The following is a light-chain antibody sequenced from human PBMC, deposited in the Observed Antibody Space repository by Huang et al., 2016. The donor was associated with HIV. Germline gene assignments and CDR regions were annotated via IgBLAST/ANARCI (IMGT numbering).Light chain of an antibody. CDR1: QNVNTY. J-gene: IGKJ5*01. V-gene: IGKV1-39*01. CDR3: QQRFSTTIT. Sequence: DIQMTQSPPSLSASVGDSVTIACRARQNVNTYLNWYQQKPGQAPRLLIFAASRLRRGVPSRFSGSGSGTEFTLTISSLQLEDFATYYCQQRFSTTITFGQGTRLDIK. CDR2: AAS.